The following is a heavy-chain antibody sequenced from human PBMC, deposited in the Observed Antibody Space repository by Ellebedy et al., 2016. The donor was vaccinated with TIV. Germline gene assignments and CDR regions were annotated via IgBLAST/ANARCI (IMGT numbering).Heavy chain of an antibody. CDR1: EGTFSSYA. CDR3: ARVARSPGADYYYYYMDV. V-gene: IGHV1-69*13. J-gene: IGHJ6*03. D-gene: IGHD4/OR15-4a*01. Sequence: SVKVSCXASEGTFSSYAISWVRQAPGQGLEWMGGIIPIFGTANYAQKFQGRVTITADESTSTAYMELSSLRSEDTAVYYCARVARSPGADYYYYYMDVWGKGTTVTVSS. CDR2: IIPIFGTA.